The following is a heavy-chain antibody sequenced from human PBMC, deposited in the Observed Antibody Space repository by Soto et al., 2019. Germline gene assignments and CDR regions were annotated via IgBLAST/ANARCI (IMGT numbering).Heavy chain of an antibody. Sequence: EVQLVESGGGLVQPGGSLRLSCAASGITVSNNYMSWVRQAPGKGLECVSLIYSNGDTRYADSVKGRFTISRDNSKNTVYLQRNSLRAEDTAVYYCARDRPGIAAAGGGWGQGTTVTVSS. J-gene: IGHJ6*02. CDR1: GITVSNNY. D-gene: IGHD6-13*01. CDR3: ARDRPGIAAAGGG. CDR2: IYSNGDT. V-gene: IGHV3-66*01.